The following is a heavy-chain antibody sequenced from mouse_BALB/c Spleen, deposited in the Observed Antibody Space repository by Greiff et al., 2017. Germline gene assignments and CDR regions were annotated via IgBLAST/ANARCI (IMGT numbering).Heavy chain of an antibody. CDR3: ARLRDYGSTPWFAY. CDR1: GYTFTSYW. Sequence: QVHVKQSGAELAKPGASVKMSCKASGYTFTSYWMHWVKQRPGQGLEWIGYINPSTGYTEYNQKFKDKATLTADKSSSTAYMQLSSLTSEDSAVYYCARLRDYGSTPWFAYWGQGTLVTVSA. V-gene: IGHV1-7*01. CDR2: INPSTGYT. J-gene: IGHJ3*01. D-gene: IGHD1-1*01.